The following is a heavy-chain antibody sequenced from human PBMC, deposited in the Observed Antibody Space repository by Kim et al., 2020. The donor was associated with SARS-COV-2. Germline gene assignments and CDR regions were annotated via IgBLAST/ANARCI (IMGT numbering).Heavy chain of an antibody. V-gene: IGHV1-46*04. J-gene: IGHJ4*02. CDR3: ARGEYNWNAHHFDF. CDR2: IDPTRATT. Sequence: ASVKVSCKASGYTFTMYYIHWVRQAPGQGLEWLGVIDPTRATTVYTQRLQGRVTMTRDTSTSTVYMELSSLRSEDTGVYYCARGEYNWNAHHFDFWGQGTLVTVSS. CDR1: GYTFTMYY. D-gene: IGHD1-20*01.